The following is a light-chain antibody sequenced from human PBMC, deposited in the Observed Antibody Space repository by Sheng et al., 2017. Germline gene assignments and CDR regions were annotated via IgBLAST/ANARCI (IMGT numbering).Light chain of an antibody. Sequence: DIVMTQSPDSLAVSLGERATINCKSSQSVLYSSNNKNSLTSYQQKPRQPPKLLIYWASPRESGVPDRFSGSGSGTDFTLTIRSLQADDVAVYYCQQYFDTQTFGQGTRVEIK. J-gene: IGKJ1*01. CDR3: QQYFDTQT. V-gene: IGKV4-1*01. CDR1: QSVLYSSNNKNS. CDR2: WAS.